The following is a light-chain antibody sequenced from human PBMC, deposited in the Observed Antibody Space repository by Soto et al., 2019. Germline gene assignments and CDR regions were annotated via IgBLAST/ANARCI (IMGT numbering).Light chain of an antibody. J-gene: IGLJ2*01. Sequence: QSVLTQPPSVSGAPGQRGTISCTGSSSNIGTGYDVHWYQQVPGTAPKLLIHGNNNRPSGVPDRFSGSKSGTSASLAIAGLLAEDEADYYCQSYYSSLSGVIFGGGTKRTGL. CDR2: GNN. V-gene: IGLV1-40*01. CDR3: QSYYSSLSGVI. CDR1: SSNIGTGYD.